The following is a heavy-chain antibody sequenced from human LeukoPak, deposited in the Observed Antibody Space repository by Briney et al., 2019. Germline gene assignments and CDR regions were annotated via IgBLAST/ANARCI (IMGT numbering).Heavy chain of an antibody. CDR2: INPNSGNT. CDR1: GYTFTSYA. J-gene: IGHJ5*02. D-gene: IGHD1-14*01. V-gene: IGHV1-8*01. Sequence: ASVNVSCKASGYTFTSYAINWVRQATGQGRGWMGWINPNSGNTGYAQKFQGRATMTRNTSISTAYMELSSLRSEDTAVYYCARTMKRYNWFDPWGQGTLVTVSS. CDR3: ARTMKRYNWFDP.